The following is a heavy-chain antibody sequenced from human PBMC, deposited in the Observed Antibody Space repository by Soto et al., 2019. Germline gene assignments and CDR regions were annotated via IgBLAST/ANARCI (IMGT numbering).Heavy chain of an antibody. J-gene: IGHJ4*02. CDR2: TYYSGST. CDR1: GGSIMSGY. CDR3: ARVRGTSGKRYFDY. V-gene: IGHV4-59*01. D-gene: IGHD6-13*01. Sequence: PSETLSLTCPVSGGSIMSGYWNWMRQPPGKGLQWIGYTYYSGSTTYNPSLKSRVTISVDSSKNQFSLKLDSVTPADTAVYYCARVRGTSGKRYFDYWGPGTLVTVSS.